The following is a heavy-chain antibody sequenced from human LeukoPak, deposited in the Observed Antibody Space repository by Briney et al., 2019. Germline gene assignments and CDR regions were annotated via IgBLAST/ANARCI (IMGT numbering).Heavy chain of an antibody. CDR2: INHSGGT. CDR1: GGSFSGYY. V-gene: IGHV4-34*01. D-gene: IGHD2-15*01. J-gene: IGHJ4*02. CDR3: TRNGTYSLDH. Sequence: SETLSLTCAVYGGSFSGYYWNWIRQPPGKGLEWIGEINHSGGTNYNPSLKSRVTISVDTSKKQFSLKLSSVTAADTAVYYCTRNGTYSLDHWGQGTLVTVSS.